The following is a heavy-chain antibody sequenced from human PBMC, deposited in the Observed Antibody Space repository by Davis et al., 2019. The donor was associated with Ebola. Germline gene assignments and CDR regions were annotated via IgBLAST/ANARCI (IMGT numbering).Heavy chain of an antibody. Sequence: GESLKISCAASGFTFSSYGMHWVRQAPGKGLEWVAVISYDGSNKYYADSVKGRFTISRDNAKNSLYLQMNSLRAEDTAVYYCARDRDDFWSGYYTYYFDYWGQGTLVTVSS. CDR2: ISYDGSNK. D-gene: IGHD3-3*01. CDR1: GFTFSSYG. V-gene: IGHV3-30*03. CDR3: ARDRDDFWSGYYTYYFDY. J-gene: IGHJ4*02.